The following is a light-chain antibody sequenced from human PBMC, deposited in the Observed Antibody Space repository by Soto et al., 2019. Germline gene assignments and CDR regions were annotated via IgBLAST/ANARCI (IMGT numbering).Light chain of an antibody. CDR1: QSVRSN. CDR2: GAS. CDR3: QQYNKWPAIT. V-gene: IGKV3-15*01. J-gene: IGKJ5*01. Sequence: EIVMTQSPATLSVSPGERAILYCRASQSVRSNLAWYQQKPGQAPRLLIYGASTRATDIPARFSGSGSGTEFTLTISSLQYEDFVVYYCQQYNKWPAITFGQGTRLAIK.